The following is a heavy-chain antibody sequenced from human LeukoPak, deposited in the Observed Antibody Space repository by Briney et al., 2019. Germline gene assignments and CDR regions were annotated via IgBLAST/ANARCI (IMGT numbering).Heavy chain of an antibody. CDR1: GGPLSSNY. D-gene: IGHD3-10*01. Sequence: PSETLSLTCTVSGGPLSSNYWSWFRQPPGKELEWIGYIYYSGSPKYNPSLRSRVTISVDTSKNQFSLKLSSVTAADAAVYYCAKELYYQGSGVLFDPWGQGTQVIVSS. CDR3: AKELYYQGSGVLFDP. J-gene: IGHJ5*02. CDR2: IYYSGSP. V-gene: IGHV4-59*13.